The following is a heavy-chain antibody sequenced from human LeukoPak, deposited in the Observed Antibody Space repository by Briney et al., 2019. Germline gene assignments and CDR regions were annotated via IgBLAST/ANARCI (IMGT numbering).Heavy chain of an antibody. CDR1: GFTFSSYA. J-gene: IGHJ4*02. CDR2: ISGSGDNT. CDR3: AKGSYYDSSGSFYFDY. Sequence: QSGGSLRLSCAASGFTFSSYAMSWVRQAPGKGLEWVSGISGSGDNTCYADSVKGRFTISRDNSKNTLYVQVNSLGTEDTAAYYCAKGSYYDSSGSFYFDYWGQGTLDTVSS. V-gene: IGHV3-23*01. D-gene: IGHD3-22*01.